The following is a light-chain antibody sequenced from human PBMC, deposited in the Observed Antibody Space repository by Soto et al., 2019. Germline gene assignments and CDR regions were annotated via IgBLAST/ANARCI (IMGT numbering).Light chain of an antibody. Sequence: QSVMTQPPSVSGAPGQRVTISCTGSSSNIGAGYDVHWYHQVPGTAPKLLIYGNTNRPSGVPDRISASKSGTSASLAITGVQAEDEADYYCQSYDSSLSAYVFGTGSKVTVL. V-gene: IGLV1-40*01. CDR3: QSYDSSLSAYV. J-gene: IGLJ1*01. CDR2: GNT. CDR1: SSNIGAGYD.